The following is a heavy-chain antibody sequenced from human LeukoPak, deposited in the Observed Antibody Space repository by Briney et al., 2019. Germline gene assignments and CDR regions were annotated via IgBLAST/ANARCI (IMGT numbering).Heavy chain of an antibody. J-gene: IGHJ3*02. CDR1: GGSMSNYY. D-gene: IGHD3-22*01. V-gene: IGHV4-59*01. Sequence: SETLSLTCSISGGSMSNYYWSWIRQPPGKPLEWIGYIYDTGSTNYNPSLKSRVTISIDTSKNQFSLKLSSVTAADTALYYCARDYTMTHAFDIWGQGTLVTVSS. CDR2: IYDTGST. CDR3: ARDYTMTHAFDI.